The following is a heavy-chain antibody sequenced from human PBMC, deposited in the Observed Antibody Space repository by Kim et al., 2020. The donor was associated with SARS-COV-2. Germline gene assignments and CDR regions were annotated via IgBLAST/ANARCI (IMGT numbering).Heavy chain of an antibody. V-gene: IGHV3-30-3*01. D-gene: IGHD3-10*01. Sequence: GGSLRLSCAASGFTFSSYAMHWVRQAPGKGLEWVAVISSDGSNKYYADSVKGRFTISRDNSKNTLYLQMNSLRAEDTAVYYCARIDDYYGSGPSDYWGQGTLVTVSS. CDR3: ARIDDYYGSGPSDY. CDR2: ISSDGSNK. CDR1: GFTFSSYA. J-gene: IGHJ4*02.